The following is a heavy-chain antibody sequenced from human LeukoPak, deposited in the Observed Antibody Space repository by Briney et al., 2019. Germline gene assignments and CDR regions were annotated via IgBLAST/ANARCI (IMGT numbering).Heavy chain of an antibody. CDR2: IYYSGNT. CDR3: ARDRDTAMGGYYYYYMDV. V-gene: IGHV4-39*02. J-gene: IGHJ6*03. CDR1: GVSISSSNSY. Sequence: SETLSLTCTVSGVSISSSNSYWGWIRQPPGKGLEWIGSIYYSGNTYYNASLKSRVTMSVDTSKNQFSLKLSSVTAADTAVYYCARDRDTAMGGYYYYYMDVWGKGTTVTISS. D-gene: IGHD5-18*01.